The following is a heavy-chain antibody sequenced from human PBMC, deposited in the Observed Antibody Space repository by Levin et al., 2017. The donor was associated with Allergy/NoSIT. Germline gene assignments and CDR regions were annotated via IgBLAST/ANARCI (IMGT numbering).Heavy chain of an antibody. CDR1: GFTFGDYA. J-gene: IGHJ3*01. CDR2: ITGGGGTT. V-gene: IGHV3-23*01. CDR3: PKKQGVTSGFSFDV. D-gene: IGHD6-25*01. Sequence: GGSLRLSCAASGFTFGDYAMAWVRQAPGKGLEWVSVITGGGGTTYYGDSVQGRFTVSRDNSKNTMYLELNSLGAEDTAVYFCPKKQGVTSGFSFDVWGQGTMVTVSS.